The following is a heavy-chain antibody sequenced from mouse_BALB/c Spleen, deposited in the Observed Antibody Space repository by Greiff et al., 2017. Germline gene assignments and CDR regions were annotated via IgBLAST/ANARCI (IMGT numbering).Heavy chain of an antibody. CDR3: ARRMITYAMDY. D-gene: IGHD2-4*01. CDR2: IYWDDDK. CDR1: GFSLSTSGMG. J-gene: IGHJ4*01. V-gene: IGHV8-12*01. Sequence: QVTLKVSGPGILQPSQTLSLTCSFSGFSLSTSGMGVSWIRQPSGKGLEWLAHIYWDDDKRYNPSLKSRLTISKDTSRNQVFLKITSVDTADTATYYCARRMITYAMDYWGQGGSVTVAS.